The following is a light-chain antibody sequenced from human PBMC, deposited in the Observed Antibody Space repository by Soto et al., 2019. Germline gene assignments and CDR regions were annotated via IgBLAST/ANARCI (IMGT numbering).Light chain of an antibody. CDR2: GAS. CDR3: KSYNNWPPYT. J-gene: IGKJ2*01. CDR1: QSVSSN. V-gene: IGKV3-15*01. Sequence: EIVMTQSPATLSVSPGERATLSCRASQSVSSNLAWYQQKPGQAPRLLIYGASTRATGIPARFSGSGSGTECTLPISSLQSEDFAVYYCKSYNNWPPYTFGQGTKLEI.